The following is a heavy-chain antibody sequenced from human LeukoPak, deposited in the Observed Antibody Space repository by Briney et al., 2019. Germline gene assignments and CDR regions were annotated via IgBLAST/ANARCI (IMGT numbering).Heavy chain of an antibody. J-gene: IGHJ4*02. D-gene: IGHD3-22*01. CDR2: IYGDENK. CDR3: TRGRAFYYDTTGYFPAFDY. CDR1: GFSVTTSGVG. V-gene: IGHV2-5*02. Sequence: SGPTLVKPTQTLTLTCTFSGFSVTTSGVGVGWIRQSPGKALEWLALIYGDENKRYSPSLKSRLTITKDTSKNLVVLKMTNMDPMDTATYFCTRGRAFYYDTTGYFPAFDYWGQGALVTVSS.